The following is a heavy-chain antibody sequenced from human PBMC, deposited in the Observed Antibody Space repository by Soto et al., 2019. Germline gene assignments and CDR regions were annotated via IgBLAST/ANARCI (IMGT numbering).Heavy chain of an antibody. V-gene: IGHV1-69*12. CDR2: IIPIFGTA. J-gene: IGHJ5*02. Sequence: QVQLVQSGAEVKKPGSSVKVSCKASGGTFSSYAISWVRQAPGQGLEWMGGIIPIFGTANYAQKFQGRVTIPADESTSTAYMELSSLRSEDTAVYYCARYCTNGVCYKSGGWFVPWGQGTLVTVSS. CDR3: ARYCTNGVCYKSGGWFVP. CDR1: GGTFSSYA. D-gene: IGHD2-8*01.